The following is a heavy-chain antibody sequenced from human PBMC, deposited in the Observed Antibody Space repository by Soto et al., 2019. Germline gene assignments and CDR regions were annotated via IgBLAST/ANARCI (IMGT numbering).Heavy chain of an antibody. D-gene: IGHD3-9*01. Sequence: QVQLQESGPGLVKPSQTLSLTCTVSGGSISSGGYYWSWIRQHPGKGLEWIGYIYYSGSTYYNPSRERRVTISVDTSKNQFSLKLSSVTAADTAVYYCARTNRYFDWLANDYWGQGTLVTVSS. J-gene: IGHJ4*02. CDR3: ARTNRYFDWLANDY. CDR2: IYYSGST. CDR1: GGSISSGGYY. V-gene: IGHV4-31*03.